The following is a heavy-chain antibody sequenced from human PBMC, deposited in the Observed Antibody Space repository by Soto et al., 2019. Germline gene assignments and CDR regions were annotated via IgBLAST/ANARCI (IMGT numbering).Heavy chain of an antibody. CDR3: ARGHYAAAGASLWGGRDY. V-gene: IGHV4-34*01. D-gene: IGHD6-13*01. Sequence: QVQLQQWGAGLLKPSETLSLTCAVYGGSFSGYYWSWIRQPPGKGLEWIGEINHIGSTNYNPSLKSRVTISVDTSKNQFSLKLSSVTAADTAVYYCARGHYAAAGASLWGGRDYWGQGTLVTVSS. CDR1: GGSFSGYY. J-gene: IGHJ4*02. CDR2: INHIGST.